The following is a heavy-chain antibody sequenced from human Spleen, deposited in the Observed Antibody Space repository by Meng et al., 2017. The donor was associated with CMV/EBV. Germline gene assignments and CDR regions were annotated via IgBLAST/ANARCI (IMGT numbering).Heavy chain of an antibody. CDR3: ARDRWNYGNPYFDY. CDR2: ISTYNANT. V-gene: IGHV1-18*01. Sequence: KACGYKFVTCGISRVRQAPGQGLEWMGRISTYNANTNYAQKLQGRVTMTTDTSTSTAYMELRSLRSDDTAVYYCARDRWNYGNPYFDYWGQGTLVTVSS. D-gene: IGHD1-7*01. CDR1: GYKFVTCG. J-gene: IGHJ4*02.